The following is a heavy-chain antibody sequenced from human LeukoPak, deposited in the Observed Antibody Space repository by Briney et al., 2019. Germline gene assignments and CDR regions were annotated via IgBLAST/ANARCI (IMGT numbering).Heavy chain of an antibody. V-gene: IGHV1-18*01. CDR2: ISAYNGNT. Sequence: ASVKVSCKASGGTFSSYAISWVRQAPGQGLEWMGWISAYNGNTNYAQKFQGRVTMTRDTSTSTFYMELSSLRSEDTAMYYCARDLFHRYYDSSGRAFDYWGQGTLVTVSS. D-gene: IGHD3-22*01. J-gene: IGHJ4*02. CDR3: ARDLFHRYYDSSGRAFDY. CDR1: GGTFSSYA.